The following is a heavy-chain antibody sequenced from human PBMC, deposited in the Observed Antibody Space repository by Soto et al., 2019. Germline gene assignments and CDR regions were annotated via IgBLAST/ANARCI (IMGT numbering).Heavy chain of an antibody. CDR1: GFTFSSYA. V-gene: IGHV3-23*01. CDR3: AKAAHDFIAVAGTFDY. D-gene: IGHD6-19*01. J-gene: IGHJ4*02. CDR2: ISGSGGST. Sequence: EVQLLESGGGLVQPGGSLRLSCAASGFTFSSYAMSWVRQAPGKGLEWVSAISGSGGSTYYADSVKGRFTISRDNSKNTLYLQMNSLRAEDTAVYYCAKAAHDFIAVAGTFDYWGQGTLVTVSS.